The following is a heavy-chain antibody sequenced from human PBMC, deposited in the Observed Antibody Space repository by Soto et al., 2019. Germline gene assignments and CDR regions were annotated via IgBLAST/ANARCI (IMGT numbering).Heavy chain of an antibody. D-gene: IGHD2-2*01. CDR1: GGSISSYY. Sequence: SETLSLTCTVSGGSISSYYWSWIPQPPGKGLEWIGYIYYSGSTNYNPSLKSRVTISVDTSKNQFSLKLSSVTAADTAVYYCARVGSSSSLEYYFDYWGQGTLVTVSS. CDR3: ARVGSSSSLEYYFDY. J-gene: IGHJ4*02. CDR2: IYYSGST. V-gene: IGHV4-59*01.